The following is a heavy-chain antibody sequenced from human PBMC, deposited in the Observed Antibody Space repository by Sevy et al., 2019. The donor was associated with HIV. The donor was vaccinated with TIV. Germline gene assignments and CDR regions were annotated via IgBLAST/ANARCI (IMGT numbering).Heavy chain of an antibody. D-gene: IGHD6-19*01. Sequence: GGSLRLSCVASGFAFSTHAMHWVRQAPDKGLEWVAVISYDGTNKNYADSVKDRFTISRDNSKNTLYLPMNSLRADDTAVYYCAREFTGWDLNLDYWGQGTLVTVSS. V-gene: IGHV3-30-3*01. J-gene: IGHJ4*02. CDR2: ISYDGTNK. CDR3: AREFTGWDLNLDY. CDR1: GFAFSTHA.